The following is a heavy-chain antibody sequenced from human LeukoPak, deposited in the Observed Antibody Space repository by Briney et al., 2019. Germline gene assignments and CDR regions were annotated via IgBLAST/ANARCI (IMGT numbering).Heavy chain of an antibody. J-gene: IGHJ5*02. Sequence: SETLSLTCSVSGGSINSYYWTWIRQPPGKGLEWIGEINHSGSTNYNPSLKSRVTISVDTSKNQFSLKLSSVTAADTAVYYCARADYGDYWFDPWGQGTLVTVSS. CDR1: GGSINSYY. CDR2: INHSGST. D-gene: IGHD4-17*01. V-gene: IGHV4-34*01. CDR3: ARADYGDYWFDP.